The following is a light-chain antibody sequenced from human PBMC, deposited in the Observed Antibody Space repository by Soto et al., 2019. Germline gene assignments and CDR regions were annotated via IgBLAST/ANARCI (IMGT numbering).Light chain of an antibody. CDR1: TSDIGGYNY. Sequence: QAVVTQPPSASGSTGQSVTISCTGTTSDIGGYNYVSWFQQHPGKAPKLIIFDINKRPSGVPDRFSGSKSGSTASLTVSGLQAEDEADYYCDSYSATNTVLFGGGTQLTVL. V-gene: IGLV2-8*01. J-gene: IGLJ2*01. CDR3: DSYSATNTVL. CDR2: DIN.